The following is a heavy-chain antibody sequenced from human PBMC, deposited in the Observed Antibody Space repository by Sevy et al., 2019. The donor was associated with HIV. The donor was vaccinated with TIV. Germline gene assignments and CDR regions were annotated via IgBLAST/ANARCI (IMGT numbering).Heavy chain of an antibody. Sequence: GGSLRLSCAASGFSFSIYWMHWVRQVSGKGLVWVSRINSDGSSTTYADSVKGRFTFSRDNAKNTLFLQMNSLRVEDTAVYYCVREGVGGYSYGFDYWGQGTLVTVSS. D-gene: IGHD5-18*01. CDR3: VREGVGGYSYGFDY. V-gene: IGHV3-74*03. CDR2: INSDGSST. J-gene: IGHJ4*02. CDR1: GFSFSIYW.